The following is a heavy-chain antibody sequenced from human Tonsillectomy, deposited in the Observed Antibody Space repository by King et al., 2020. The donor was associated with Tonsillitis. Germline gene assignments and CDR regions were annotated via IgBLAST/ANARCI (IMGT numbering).Heavy chain of an antibody. V-gene: IGHV3-74*01. J-gene: IGHJ6*03. Sequence: VQLVESGGGLVQPGGFLRLSCEASGFTFSSYWMHWVRQAPGKGLVWVSRINSDGSSTSYADSVKGRFTISRDNAKNTLYLQMNSLRAEDTAVYYCARGNYYYGSGSYYNHYYMDVWGKGTTVTVSS. CDR1: GFTFSSYW. D-gene: IGHD3-10*01. CDR3: ARGNYYYGSGSYYNHYYMDV. CDR2: INSDGSST.